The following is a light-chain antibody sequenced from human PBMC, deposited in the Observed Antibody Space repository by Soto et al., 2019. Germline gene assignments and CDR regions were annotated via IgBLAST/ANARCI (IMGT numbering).Light chain of an antibody. V-gene: IGLV1-40*01. CDR1: GSNIGAGYD. CDR3: QSYDSSLSGWV. J-gene: IGLJ3*02. Sequence: QSVLTQPPSVSGAPGQRVTISCTGSGSNIGAGYDVHWYQQLPGTAPKLLIYGNSNRPSGVPDRFSGSKSGTSASLAITGLQAEDEADYYCQSYDSSLSGWVFGGGTKVTVL. CDR2: GNS.